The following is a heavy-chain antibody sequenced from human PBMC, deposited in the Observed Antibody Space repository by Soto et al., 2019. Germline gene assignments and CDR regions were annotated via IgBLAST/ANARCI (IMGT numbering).Heavy chain of an antibody. CDR3: ARGNQYYYGSGSYYNNWFDP. D-gene: IGHD3-10*01. V-gene: IGHV4-34*01. Sequence: SETLSLTCAVYGGSFSGYYWSWIRQPPGKGLEWIGEINHSGSTNYNPSLKSRVTISVDTSKNQFSLKLSSVTAADTAVYYRARGNQYYYGSGSYYNNWFDPWGQGTLVTVSS. J-gene: IGHJ5*02. CDR1: GGSFSGYY. CDR2: INHSGST.